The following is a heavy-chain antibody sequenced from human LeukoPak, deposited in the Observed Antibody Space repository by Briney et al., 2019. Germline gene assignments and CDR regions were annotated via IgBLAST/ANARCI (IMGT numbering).Heavy chain of an antibody. J-gene: IGHJ4*02. CDR2: IRYDGTNK. CDR1: GFTFSSYG. D-gene: IGHD3-22*01. V-gene: IGHV3-30*02. Sequence: PGGSLRLSCAASGFTFSSYGMHWVRQAPGKGLEWVAFIRYDGTNKYYADSVKGRFTISRDNSKNTLYLQMNSLRAEDTAVYYCAKDDLNYYDSSGYYSTPPVIGYWGQGTLVTVSS. CDR3: AKDDLNYYDSSGYYSTPPVIGY.